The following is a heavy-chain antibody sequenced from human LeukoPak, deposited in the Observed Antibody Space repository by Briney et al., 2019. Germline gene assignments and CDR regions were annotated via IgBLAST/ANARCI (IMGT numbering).Heavy chain of an antibody. CDR2: INSASDDI. J-gene: IGHJ4*02. CDR1: GFMFSNYA. D-gene: IGHD6-13*01. V-gene: IGHV3-21*04. Sequence: GGSLRLSCAASGFMFSNYAMNWVRQAPGKGLEWLSYINSASDDIYHADSVKGRFTVSRDNARNSLYLQMNSLRAEDTAVYYCAKEWRYSSSWYQYYFDSWGQGTLVTVSS. CDR3: AKEWRYSSSWYQYYFDS.